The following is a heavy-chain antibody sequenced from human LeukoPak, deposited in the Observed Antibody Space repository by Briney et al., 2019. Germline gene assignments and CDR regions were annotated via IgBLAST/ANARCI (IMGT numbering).Heavy chain of an antibody. D-gene: IGHD1-26*01. J-gene: IGHJ4*02. Sequence: GSLRLSFAASGFTFSSYGMHWVRQAPGKGLEWVAVISYDGSNKYYADSVKGRFTISRDNSKNTLYLQMNSLRAEDTAVYYCAKTGEWELLQAFFDYWGQGTLVTVSS. CDR2: ISYDGSNK. V-gene: IGHV3-30*18. CDR3: AKTGEWELLQAFFDY. CDR1: GFTFSSYG.